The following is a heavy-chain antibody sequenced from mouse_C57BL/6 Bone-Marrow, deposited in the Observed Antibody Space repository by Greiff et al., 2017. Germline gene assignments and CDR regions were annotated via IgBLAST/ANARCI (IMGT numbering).Heavy chain of an antibody. Sequence: VVKPGASVKLSCKASGYTFTEYTIHWVKQRSGQGLEWIGWFYPGSGSIKYNEKFKDKATLTADKSSSTVYMELSRLTSEDSAVYFCARHEVYDGYYAWFAYWGQGTLVTVSA. D-gene: IGHD2-3*01. J-gene: IGHJ3*01. CDR3: ARHEVYDGYYAWFAY. CDR1: GYTFTEYT. CDR2: FYPGSGSI. V-gene: IGHV1-62-2*01.